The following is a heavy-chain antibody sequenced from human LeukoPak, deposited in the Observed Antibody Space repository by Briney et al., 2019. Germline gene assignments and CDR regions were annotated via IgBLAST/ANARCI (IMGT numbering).Heavy chain of an antibody. CDR1: GFTFSSYA. Sequence: PGGSLKLSCAASGFTFSSYAMSWVRQAPGKGLEWVSAISGSGGSTYYADSVEGRFTISRDNSKNTLYLQMNSLRAEDTAVYYCARPGYSYGYSAFDYWGQGTLVTVSS. D-gene: IGHD5-18*01. CDR3: ARPGYSYGYSAFDY. CDR2: ISGSGGST. V-gene: IGHV3-23*01. J-gene: IGHJ4*02.